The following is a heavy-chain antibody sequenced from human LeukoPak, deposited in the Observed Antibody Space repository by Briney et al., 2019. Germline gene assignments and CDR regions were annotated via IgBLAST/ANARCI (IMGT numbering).Heavy chain of an antibody. CDR2: ISWNSGSI. CDR3: ARRNEYYYDSSGYPRAVAFDI. V-gene: IGHV3-9*01. CDR1: GFTFDDYA. Sequence: GGSLRLSCAASGFTFDDYAMHWVRQAPGKGLEWVSGISWNSGSIGYADSVKGRFTISRDNAKNSLYLQMNSLRAEDTALYYCARRNEYYYDSSGYPRAVAFDIWGQGTMVTVSS. J-gene: IGHJ3*02. D-gene: IGHD3-22*01.